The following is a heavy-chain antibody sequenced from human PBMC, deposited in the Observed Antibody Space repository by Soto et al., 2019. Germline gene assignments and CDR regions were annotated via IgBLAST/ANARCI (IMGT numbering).Heavy chain of an antibody. Sequence: GGSLRLSCAASGFTFSSYWMSWVRQAPGKGLEWVANIKQDGSEKYYVDSVKGRFTISRDNAKNSLYLQMNSLRAEDTAVYYCASSDSSSSTLSYYYYYYMDVWGKGTTVTVSS. CDR3: ASSDSSSSTLSYYYYYYMDV. J-gene: IGHJ6*03. CDR2: IKQDGSEK. CDR1: GFTFSSYW. D-gene: IGHD6-6*01. V-gene: IGHV3-7*01.